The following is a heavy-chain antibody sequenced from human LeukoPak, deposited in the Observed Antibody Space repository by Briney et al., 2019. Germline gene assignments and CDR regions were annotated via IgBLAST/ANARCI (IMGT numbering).Heavy chain of an antibody. J-gene: IGHJ5*02. CDR3: ARDFPYYYGSGSYYNSNWFDP. D-gene: IGHD3-10*01. CDR1: GYTFTSYG. Sequence: ASVKVSCKASGYTFTSYGISWVRQAPGQGLEWMGRISAYNGNTNYAQKLQGRVTMTTDTSTSTAYMELRSLRSDDTAVYYCARDFPYYYGSGSYYNSNWFDPWGQGTLVTVSS. V-gene: IGHV1-18*01. CDR2: ISAYNGNT.